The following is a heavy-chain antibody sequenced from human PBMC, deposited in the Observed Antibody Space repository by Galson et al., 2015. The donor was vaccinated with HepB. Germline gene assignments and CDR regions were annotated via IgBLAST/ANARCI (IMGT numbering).Heavy chain of an antibody. Sequence: SLRLSCAASGFSFNNYGMHWVRQAPGRGPEWVAFIRYNGGNEKYADSVKGRFTIARDNYKNTLYLQMNSLRVDDTAIYYCARGIDYGDYGWFDPWGQGTLVTVAS. J-gene: IGHJ5*02. CDR1: GFSFNNYG. CDR3: ARGIDYGDYGWFDP. CDR2: IRYNGGNE. V-gene: IGHV3-30*02. D-gene: IGHD4-17*01.